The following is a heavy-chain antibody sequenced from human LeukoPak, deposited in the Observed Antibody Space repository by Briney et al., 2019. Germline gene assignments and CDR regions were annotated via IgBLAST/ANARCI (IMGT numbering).Heavy chain of an antibody. CDR1: GFIFSNAW. CDR3: TTGNY. CDR2: IKSKTDGGAT. V-gene: IGHV3-15*01. J-gene: IGHJ4*02. Sequence: PGGSLRLSCAASGFIFSNAWMSWVRQAPGKRLEWVGRIKSKTDGGATDYAAPVKGRFTISRDDSKNTLHLQMNSLKSEDTAVCFCTTGNYWGQGTLVTVSS.